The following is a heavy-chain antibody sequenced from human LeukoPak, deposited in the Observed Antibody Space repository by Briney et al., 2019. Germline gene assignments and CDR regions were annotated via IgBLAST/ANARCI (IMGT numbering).Heavy chain of an antibody. J-gene: IGHJ3*01. D-gene: IGHD2-2*01. V-gene: IGHV3-74*01. CDR3: VVVVEPADSDGFDV. CDR1: GFTFGNSW. Sequence: GGSLRLSCAASGFTFGNSWVHWVRQAPGKGLVWVSLINADGSTTTYADSVKGRFTISRDNAKNTLSLQMNSLTIEDTAVYYCVVVVEPADSDGFDVWGRGTMITVSS. CDR2: INADGSTT.